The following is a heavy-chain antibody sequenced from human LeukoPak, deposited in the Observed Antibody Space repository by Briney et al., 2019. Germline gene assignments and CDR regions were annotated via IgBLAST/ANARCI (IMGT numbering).Heavy chain of an antibody. V-gene: IGHV3-21*01. CDR1: GFTFSSYS. D-gene: IGHD2-15*01. CDR3: ARDRLQSGSDY. J-gene: IGHJ4*02. CDR2: ISSSSSYI. Sequence: PGGSLRLSCAASGFTFSSYSMNWVRQAPGKGLEWVSSISSSSSYIYYADSVKGRFTISRDNAKNALYLQMNSLRAEDTAVYYCARDRLQSGSDYWGQGTLVTVSS.